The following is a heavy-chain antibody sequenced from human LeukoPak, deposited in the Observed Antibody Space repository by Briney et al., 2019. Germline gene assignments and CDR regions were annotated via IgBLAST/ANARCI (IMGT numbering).Heavy chain of an antibody. CDR2: IYTSGST. Sequence: SQTPSLTCTVSGGSISSGSYYWSWIRQPAGKGLEWIGRIYTSGSTNYNPSLKSRVTISVDTSKNQFSLKLSSVTAADTAVYYCARDSGIAAAGFDYWGQGTLVTVSS. D-gene: IGHD6-13*01. J-gene: IGHJ4*02. V-gene: IGHV4-61*02. CDR3: ARDSGIAAAGFDY. CDR1: GGSISSGSYY.